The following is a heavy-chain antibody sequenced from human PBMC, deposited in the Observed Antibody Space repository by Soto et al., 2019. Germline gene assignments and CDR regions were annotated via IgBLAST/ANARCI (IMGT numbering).Heavy chain of an antibody. J-gene: IGHJ4*02. Sequence: QLQLQESGPGLVKPSETLSLTCTVSGGSISSSSYYWGWIRQPPGKGLEWIGSIYYSGSTYYNPSLKSRVTISVDTSKNQFSLKLSSVTAADTAVYCCARLSLQWPDYWGQGTLVTVSS. CDR3: ARLSLQWPDY. V-gene: IGHV4-39*01. D-gene: IGHD6-19*01. CDR1: GGSISSSSYY. CDR2: IYYSGST.